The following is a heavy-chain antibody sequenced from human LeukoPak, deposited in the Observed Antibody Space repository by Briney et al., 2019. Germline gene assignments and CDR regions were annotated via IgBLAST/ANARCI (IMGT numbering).Heavy chain of an antibody. D-gene: IGHD6-25*01. Sequence: SETLSLTCAVSGGSIRSSNWWSWVRQPPGKGLEWIGEIYHSGGTTNYNPSLKCRVTISVDKSKNQFSLQLSSVTAADTALYYCARPTGRGGYPTDPFDIWGQGTMVTVSS. CDR1: GGSIRSSNW. CDR3: ARPTGRGGYPTDPFDI. CDR2: IYHSGGTT. V-gene: IGHV4-4*02. J-gene: IGHJ3*02.